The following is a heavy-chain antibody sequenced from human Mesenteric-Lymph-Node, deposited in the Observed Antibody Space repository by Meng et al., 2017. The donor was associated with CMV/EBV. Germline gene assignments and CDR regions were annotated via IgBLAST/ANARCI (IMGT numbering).Heavy chain of an antibody. CDR3: ARRRQNYASWSGYPEYFDY. Sequence: TNGGNVGWIRQPPGKAREWLALIYWDDDERYSPSLKNRLTITKDTFKNQVVLAMTNMEPVDTATYYCARRRQNYASWSGYPEYFDYWGQGILVTVSS. CDR2: IYWDDDE. V-gene: IGHV2-5*02. D-gene: IGHD3-3*01. J-gene: IGHJ4*02. CDR1: TNGGN.